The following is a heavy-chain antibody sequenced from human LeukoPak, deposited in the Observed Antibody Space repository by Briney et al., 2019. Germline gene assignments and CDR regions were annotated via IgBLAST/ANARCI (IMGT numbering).Heavy chain of an antibody. CDR3: ARGAPSIAVAGTIWFDP. CDR2: INPNSGGT. D-gene: IGHD6-19*01. CDR1: GHTFTGYY. V-gene: IGHV1-2*04. Sequence: ASVKVSCKASGHTFTGYYMHWVRQAPGQGHDWRGWINPNSGGTNYAQKFQGWVTMTRDTSISTAYMELSRLRSDDTAVYYCARGAPSIAVAGTIWFDPWGQGTLVTVSS. J-gene: IGHJ5*02.